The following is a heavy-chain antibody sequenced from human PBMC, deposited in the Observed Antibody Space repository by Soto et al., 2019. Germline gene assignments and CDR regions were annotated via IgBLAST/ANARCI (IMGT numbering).Heavy chain of an antibody. CDR2: ISSSSSYI. D-gene: IGHD3-22*01. V-gene: IGHV3-21*01. Sequence: EVQLVESGGGLVKPGGSLRLSCAASGFTFSSYSMNWVRQAPGKGLEWVSSISSSSSYIYYADSVKGRFTISRDNAKNSLYLQMNSLRAEDTAMYYCARAKYYYDSHTGGWFDPWGQGTLVTVSS. J-gene: IGHJ5*02. CDR3: ARAKYYYDSHTGGWFDP. CDR1: GFTFSSYS.